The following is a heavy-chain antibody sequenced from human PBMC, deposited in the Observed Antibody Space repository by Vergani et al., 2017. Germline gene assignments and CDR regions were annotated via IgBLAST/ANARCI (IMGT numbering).Heavy chain of an antibody. J-gene: IGHJ2*01. D-gene: IGHD3-16*01. Sequence: EVHLLESGGGLVQSGGSLRLSCAASGFTFSNSAVSWVRQAPGRGLAWVSSISGPCLSTYYADSVKGRFSISRDNSKNTVFLQMHSLRAEDTAIYYCARGRGDNWYFDLWGRGTLVTVSS. CDR1: GFTFSNSA. V-gene: IGHV3-23*01. CDR2: ISGPCLST. CDR3: ARGRGDNWYFDL.